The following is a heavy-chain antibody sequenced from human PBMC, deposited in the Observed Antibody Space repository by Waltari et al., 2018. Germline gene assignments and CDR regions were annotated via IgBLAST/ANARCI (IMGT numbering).Heavy chain of an antibody. CDR1: GFTFSSYS. CDR2: ISSSSSYI. D-gene: IGHD7-27*01. CDR3: ARDSGTGWDAFDI. V-gene: IGHV3-21*01. J-gene: IGHJ3*02. Sequence: EVQLVESGGGLVKPGGSLRLSCAASGFTFSSYSMNWVRQAPGKGLEWVSSISSSSSYIYYADSVKGRFTIPRDNAKNSLYLQMNSLRAEDTAVYYCARDSGTGWDAFDIWGQGTMVTVSS.